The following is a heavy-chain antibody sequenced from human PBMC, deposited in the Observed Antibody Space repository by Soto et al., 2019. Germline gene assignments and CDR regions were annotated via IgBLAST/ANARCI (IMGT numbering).Heavy chain of an antibody. CDR2: IYYSGST. J-gene: IGHJ3*02. CDR3: ARLWFGTNPAFDI. D-gene: IGHD3-10*01. CDR1: GGSISSSRYY. Sequence: SDTLSLTCPVSGGSISSSRYYLGWFRQPPGKGLEWIGSIYYSGSTYYNPSLKSRVTISVDTSKNQFSLKLSSVTAADTAVYYCARLWFGTNPAFDIWGKGTMVTGS. V-gene: IGHV4-39*01.